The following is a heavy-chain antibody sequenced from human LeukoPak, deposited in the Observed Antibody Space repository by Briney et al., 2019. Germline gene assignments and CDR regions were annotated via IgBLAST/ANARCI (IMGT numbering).Heavy chain of an antibody. D-gene: IGHD3-10*01. V-gene: IGHV3-64*04. CDR3: ARGRELWSRGVIDY. J-gene: IGHJ4*02. CDR2: ISSNGGST. CDR1: GFTFTNYV. Sequence: SGGSLRLSCSASGFTFTNYVMYWVRQAPGKGLECVSGISSNGGSTYYADSVKGRFTISRDNSKSTLYLQMNSLRAEDTAVYYCARGRELWSRGVIDYWGQGSLVIVSS.